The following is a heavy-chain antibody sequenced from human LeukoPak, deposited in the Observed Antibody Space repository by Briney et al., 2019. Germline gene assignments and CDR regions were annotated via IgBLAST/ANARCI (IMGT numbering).Heavy chain of an antibody. CDR2: IKSKTDGGTT. Sequence: PGGSLRLSCAASGFTFSNAWMSWVRQAPGKGLEWVGRIKSKTDGGTTDYAAPVKGRFTISRDDSKNTLYLQMNSLRAEDTAVYYCAKRSMVRGTAVYYYYGMDVWGKGTTVTVSS. D-gene: IGHD3-10*01. CDR3: AKRSMVRGTAVYYYYGMDV. CDR1: GFTFSNAW. V-gene: IGHV3-15*01. J-gene: IGHJ6*04.